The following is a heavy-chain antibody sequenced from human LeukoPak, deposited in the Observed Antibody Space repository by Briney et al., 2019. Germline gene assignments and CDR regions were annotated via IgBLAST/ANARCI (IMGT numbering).Heavy chain of an antibody. V-gene: IGHV3-30*18. Sequence: GRSLRLSCAASGFTFSSYGMHWVRQAPGKGLEWVAVISYDGSNKYYADSVKGRFTISRDNSKNTLYLQMNSLRAEDTAVYYCAKVLSLYSSGWYSAFDIWGQGTMVTVSS. CDR3: AKVLSLYSSGWYSAFDI. CDR1: GFTFSSYG. CDR2: ISYDGSNK. J-gene: IGHJ3*02. D-gene: IGHD6-19*01.